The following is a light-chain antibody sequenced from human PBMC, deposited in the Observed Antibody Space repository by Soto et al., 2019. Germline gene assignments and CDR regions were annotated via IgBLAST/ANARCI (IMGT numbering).Light chain of an antibody. Sequence: EIVMTQSPATLSVSPGERATLSCRASQSVGSNLAWYQQKPGQAPRLLIYRASTRANGIPARFSGTGSGTEFTLTISSLQYDDFALYYCQQYTKWPRFGPGTKVDIK. J-gene: IGKJ3*01. CDR1: QSVGSN. CDR3: QQYTKWPR. CDR2: RAS. V-gene: IGKV3-15*01.